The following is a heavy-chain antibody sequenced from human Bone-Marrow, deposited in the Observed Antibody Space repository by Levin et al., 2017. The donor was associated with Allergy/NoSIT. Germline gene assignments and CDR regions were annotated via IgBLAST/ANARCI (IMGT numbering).Heavy chain of an antibody. CDR2: ISAYNGNT. D-gene: IGHD1-7*01. V-gene: IGHV1-18*01. CDR3: ARRITGTTQYYYYMDV. Sequence: GESLKISCKASGYTFTSYGISWVRQAPGQGLEWMGWISAYNGNTNYAQKLQGRVTMTTDTSTSTAYMELRSLRSDDTAVYYCARRITGTTQYYYYMDVWGKGTTVTVSS. J-gene: IGHJ6*03. CDR1: GYTFTSYG.